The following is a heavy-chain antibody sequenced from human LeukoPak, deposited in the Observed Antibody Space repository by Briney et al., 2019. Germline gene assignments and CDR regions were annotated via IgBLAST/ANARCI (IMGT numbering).Heavy chain of an antibody. J-gene: IGHJ5*02. V-gene: IGHV3-30*02. CDR2: IRYDGSNK. D-gene: IGHD3-3*01. CDR1: GFTFSSYA. Sequence: GGSLRLSCAASGFTFSSYAMSWVRQAPGKGLEWVAFIRYDGSNKYYADSVKGRFTISRDNSKNTLYLQMNSLRAEDTAVYYCAKVLPYDSSNWFDPWGQGTLVTVSS. CDR3: AKVLPYDSSNWFDP.